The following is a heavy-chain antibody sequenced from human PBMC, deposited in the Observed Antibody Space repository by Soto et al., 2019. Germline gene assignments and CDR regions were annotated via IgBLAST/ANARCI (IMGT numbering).Heavy chain of an antibody. CDR2: IDSRTTTI. CDR1: GFTFSSYS. V-gene: IGHV3-48*02. J-gene: IGHJ4*02. CDR3: ARQTWDYHSSNFDY. D-gene: IGHD3-16*01. Sequence: PGGPLRLSCAASGFTFSSYSMNWVRQDPGKGLEWVSYIDSRTTTIYYADSVKGRFTISRDNARNSLYLQMNSLRDEDTAVYYCARQTWDYHSSNFDYWGLGTLVTVSS.